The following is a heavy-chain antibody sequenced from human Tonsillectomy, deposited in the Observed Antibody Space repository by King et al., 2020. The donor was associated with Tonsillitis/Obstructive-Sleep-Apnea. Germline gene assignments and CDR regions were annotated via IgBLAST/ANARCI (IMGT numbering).Heavy chain of an antibody. CDR3: AGDPTSITAWGF. CDR2: IYTGDRT. Sequence: VQLVESGGGLIQPGGSLTLSCAASGFSVSYNYMTWVRQAPGKGLEWISSIYTGDRTDYADSVKGRFNISRDNSKNTLFLQMNGLRVEDTAMYYCAGDPTSITAWGFWGQGTLVTVSS. D-gene: IGHD4-11*01. J-gene: IGHJ4*02. CDR1: GFSVSYNY. V-gene: IGHV3-53*01.